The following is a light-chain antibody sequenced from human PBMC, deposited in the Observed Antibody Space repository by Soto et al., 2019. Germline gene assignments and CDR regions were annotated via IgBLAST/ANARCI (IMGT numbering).Light chain of an antibody. CDR3: QSYDSSNPVV. Sequence: NFMLTQPHSVSESPGKTVTISWTRSSGSIASNYVQWYQQRPGSAPTTVIYEDNQRPSGVPDRFSGSIDSSSNSAALTISGLRTEDDADYCCQSYDSSNPVVFGGGSKRTVL. V-gene: IGLV6-57*04. CDR2: EDN. CDR1: SGSIASNY. J-gene: IGLJ2*01.